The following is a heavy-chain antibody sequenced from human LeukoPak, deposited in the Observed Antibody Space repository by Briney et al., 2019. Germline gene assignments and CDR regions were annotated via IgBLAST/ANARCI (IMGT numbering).Heavy chain of an antibody. V-gene: IGHV3-30-3*01. D-gene: IGHD6-13*01. J-gene: IGHJ6*02. CDR2: ISYDGSNK. Sequence: GGSLRLSCPASGFTFSSYAMHWVRQAPGKGLEWVAVISYDGSNKYYADSVKGRFTISRDNSKNTLYLQMNSLRAEDTAVYYGARDMGTTGYSSSWPPGYYGMDVWGQGTTVTVSS. CDR3: ARDMGTTGYSSSWPPGYYGMDV. CDR1: GFTFSSYA.